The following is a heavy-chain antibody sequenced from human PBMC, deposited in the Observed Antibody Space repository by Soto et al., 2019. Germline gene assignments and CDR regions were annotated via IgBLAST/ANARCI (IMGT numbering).Heavy chain of an antibody. CDR1: GYTFASYA. J-gene: IGHJ4*02. CDR2: ISAYNGNT. CDR3: ASDSPPVDY. V-gene: IGHV1-18*01. Sequence: QVQLVQSGAEAKKPGASVKVSCKASGYTFASYAFSWVRQAPGQGLEWMGWISAYNGNTKYAEKLQGRVTMTTDTSTSTAYMELRSLTSDDTAVYYCASDSPPVDYWGQGTLVTVSS.